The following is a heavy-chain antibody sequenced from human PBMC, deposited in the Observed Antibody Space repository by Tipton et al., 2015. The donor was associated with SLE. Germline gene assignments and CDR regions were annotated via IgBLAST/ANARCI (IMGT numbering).Heavy chain of an antibody. Sequence: PSLTCTVSGGSINYYYWNWIRQPPGKGLEWIGYVFYNGNTNYNASLKSRVTMSVDTSKSQFSLQLRSVTAADTAVYYCARGGHCTSDSCYVYYYYMDVWGEGTTVAVPS. CDR1: GGSINYYY. V-gene: IGHV4-59*01. CDR2: VFYNGNT. J-gene: IGHJ6*03. D-gene: IGHD2-2*01. CDR3: ARGGHCTSDSCYVYYYYMDV.